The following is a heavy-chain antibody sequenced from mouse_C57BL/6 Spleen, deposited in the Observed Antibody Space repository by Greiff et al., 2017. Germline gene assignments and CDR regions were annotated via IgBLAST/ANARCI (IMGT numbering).Heavy chain of an antibody. CDR3: AKKWDYGSSYEGGAMDY. CDR1: GFSFTSYG. D-gene: IGHD1-1*01. J-gene: IGHJ4*01. CDR2: IWRGGST. Sequence: VKLMESGPGLVQPSQSLSITCKVSGFSFTSYGVHWVRQSPGKGLEWLGVIWRGGSTDYNAAFMSGLSITKDNSTSQVFFKMNSLQADDTAIYYCAKKWDYGSSYEGGAMDYWGQGTSVTVSS. V-gene: IGHV2-5*01.